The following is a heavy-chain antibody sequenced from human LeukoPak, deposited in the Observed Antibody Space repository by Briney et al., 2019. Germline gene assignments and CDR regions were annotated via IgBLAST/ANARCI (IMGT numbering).Heavy chain of an antibody. D-gene: IGHD6-13*01. V-gene: IGHV3-33*01. J-gene: IGHJ4*02. CDR3: ARDPSRPYSSSWLAY. CDR1: GFTFSNYG. Sequence: GRSLRLSCAASGFTFSNYGMHWVRQAPGKGLEWVAVIWYDGSNKYYADSVKGRFTISRDNSKNTLYLQMNSLRAEDTAVYYCARDPSRPYSSSWLAYWGQGTLVTVSS. CDR2: IWYDGSNK.